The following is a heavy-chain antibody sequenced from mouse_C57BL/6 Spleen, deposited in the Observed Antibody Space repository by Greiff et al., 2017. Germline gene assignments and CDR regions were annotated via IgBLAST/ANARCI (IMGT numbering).Heavy chain of an antibody. CDR2: IDPETGGT. CDR3: TRGVTFAY. J-gene: IGHJ3*01. V-gene: IGHV1-15*01. D-gene: IGHD2-1*01. CDR1: GYTFTDYE. Sequence: VQLQQPGAELVRPGASVTLSCKASGYTFTDYEMHWVKQTPVQGLEWIGDIDPETGGTAYNQKFKGKAILTADKSSSTAYMELRSLTSEDSAVYYCTRGVTFAYWGQGTLVTVSA.